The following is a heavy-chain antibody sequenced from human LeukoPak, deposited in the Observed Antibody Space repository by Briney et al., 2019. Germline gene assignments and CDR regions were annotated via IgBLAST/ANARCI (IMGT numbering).Heavy chain of an antibody. D-gene: IGHD3-22*01. CDR2: IYHSGST. Sequence: SETLSLTCAVSGGSISGSNWWSWVRQPPGKGLEWIGEIYHSGSTNYNSSLKSRVTISVDKSKNQFSLKLSSVTAADTAVYYCAREGSEYYDSSGLLLSGLAYWGQGTLVTVSS. CDR3: AREGSEYYDSSGLLLSGLAY. CDR1: GGSISGSNW. J-gene: IGHJ4*02. V-gene: IGHV4-4*02.